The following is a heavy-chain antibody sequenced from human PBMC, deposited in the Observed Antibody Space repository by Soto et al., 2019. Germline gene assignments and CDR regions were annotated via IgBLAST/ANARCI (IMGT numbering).Heavy chain of an antibody. CDR1: GGAFSNYA. CDR3: ARSIGSSSFYFDF. J-gene: IGHJ4*02. V-gene: IGHV1-69*01. D-gene: IGHD6-6*01. CDR2: FIPVFGTT. Sequence: QVQLVQSGAEVKKPGSSVKVSCKASGGAFSNYAISWLRQAPGQGLEWMGGFIPVFGTTNYAQIFEGRVTITAYESSTAAYMELSSLRSDDTAVYYCARSIGSSSFYFDFWGQGTLVTVSS.